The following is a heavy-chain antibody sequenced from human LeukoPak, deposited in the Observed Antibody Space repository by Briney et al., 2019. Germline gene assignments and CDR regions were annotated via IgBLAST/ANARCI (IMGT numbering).Heavy chain of an antibody. J-gene: IGHJ4*02. Sequence: WGSLRLSCAASGFTFSSYAMSWVRQAPGKGLEWVSAISGSGGSTYYADSVKGRFTISRDNSKNTLYLQMNSLRAEDTAVYYCAKDLVGSGWYYYFDYWGQGTLVTVSS. CDR2: ISGSGGST. V-gene: IGHV3-23*01. D-gene: IGHD6-19*01. CDR1: GFTFSSYA. CDR3: AKDLVGSGWYYYFDY.